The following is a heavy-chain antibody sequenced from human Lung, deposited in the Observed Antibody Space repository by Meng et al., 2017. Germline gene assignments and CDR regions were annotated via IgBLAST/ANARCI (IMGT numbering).Heavy chain of an antibody. Sequence: QVALKASGPCLVKPSGTLALTGAVSGGSISSCNWWSWVRQPPGKGLEWIGEIYHSGSTNYNPSLKSRITISVDKPKNQFSLTLSSVTAADTAVYYCTKNDFYCLGYWGQGTLVTVSS. CDR2: IYHSGST. CDR3: TKNDFYCLGY. D-gene: IGHD2-21*01. V-gene: IGHV4-4*02. CDR1: GGSISSCNW. J-gene: IGHJ4*02.